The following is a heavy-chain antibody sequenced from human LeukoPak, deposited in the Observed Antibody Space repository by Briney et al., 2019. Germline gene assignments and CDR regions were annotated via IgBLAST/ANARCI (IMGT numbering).Heavy chain of an antibody. J-gene: IGHJ3*01. CDR1: GFTFSGFY. CDR3: SRGGYSHAFDV. V-gene: IGHV3-74*01. Sequence: GGSLRLSCAASGFTFSGFYMHWIRQAPGKGLVWVSHINWDGSSITYADSVKGRFTISRDNAKNTLYLQMDSLRAGDTAVYYCSRGGYSHAFDVWGQGTMVTVSS. D-gene: IGHD2-15*01. CDR2: INWDGSSI.